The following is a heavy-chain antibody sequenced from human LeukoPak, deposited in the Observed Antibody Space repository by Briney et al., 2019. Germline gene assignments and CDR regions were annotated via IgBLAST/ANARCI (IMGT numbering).Heavy chain of an antibody. CDR3: AKDCSGYVDYYDSSGYCADY. CDR2: ISGSDGST. CDR1: GFTFSSYA. Sequence: GGSLRLSCAASGFTFSSYAKSWVRQAPGKGLEWVSSISGSDGSTYYTDSVKGRFTISRDNSKNTPYLQMNSLRAEDTAVYYCAKDCSGYVDYYDSSGYCADYWGQGTLVTVSS. V-gene: IGHV3-23*01. J-gene: IGHJ4*02. D-gene: IGHD3-22*01.